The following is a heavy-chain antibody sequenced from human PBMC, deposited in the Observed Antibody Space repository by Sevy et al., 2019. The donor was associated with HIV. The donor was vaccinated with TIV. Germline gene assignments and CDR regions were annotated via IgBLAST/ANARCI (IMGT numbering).Heavy chain of an antibody. J-gene: IGHJ4*02. CDR2: IYNSGNT. Sequence: SETLSLTCTFSGGSISSYSWSWIRQPPGKGLEWIGYIYNSGNTNYKTSLKSRVTMSVATSKNQFSLNLRSVTAADTAVYYCARFDYGDYVGYFDYWGQGTLVTVSS. V-gene: IGHV4-59*13. D-gene: IGHD4-17*01. CDR3: ARFDYGDYVGYFDY. CDR1: GGSISSYS.